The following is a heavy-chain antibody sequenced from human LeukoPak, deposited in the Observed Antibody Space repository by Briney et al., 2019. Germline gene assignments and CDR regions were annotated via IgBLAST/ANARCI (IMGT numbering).Heavy chain of an antibody. CDR3: ARGAYGSGSSYNFYGMDV. D-gene: IGHD3-10*01. CDR2: IYPDDPDT. V-gene: IGHV5-51*01. CDR1: GYRFPTSW. Sequence: GESLKISRKGSGYRFPTSWIAWVRQMPGKGFEWMGVIYPDDPDTIYTPSFEGQVTFSVDKSISTAYLQWRSLKASDTAIYNCARGAYGSGSSYNFYGMDVWGQGTPVAVSS. J-gene: IGHJ6*02.